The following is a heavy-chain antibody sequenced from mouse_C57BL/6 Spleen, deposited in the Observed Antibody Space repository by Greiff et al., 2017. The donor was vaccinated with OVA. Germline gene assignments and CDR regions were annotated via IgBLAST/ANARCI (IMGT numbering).Heavy chain of an antibody. CDR3: TRGNGYYVDYYAMDY. D-gene: IGHD2-3*01. J-gene: IGHJ4*01. Sequence: EVQVVESGEGLVKPGGSLKLSCAASGFTFSSYAMSWVRQTPEKRLEWVAYISSGGDYIYYADTVKGRFTISRDNARNTLYLQMSSLKSEDTAMYYCTRGNGYYVDYYAMDYWGQGTSVTVSS. CDR2: ISSGGDYI. CDR1: GFTFSSYA. V-gene: IGHV5-9-1*02.